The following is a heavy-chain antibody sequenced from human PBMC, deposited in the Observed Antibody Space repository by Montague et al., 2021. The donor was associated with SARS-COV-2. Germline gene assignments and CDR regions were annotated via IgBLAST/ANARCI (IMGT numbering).Heavy chain of an antibody. CDR1: GGSFSGYY. CDR2: INHSGST. Sequence: SETLSLTCAVYGGSFSGYYWSWIRQPPGKGLELIGEINHSGSTNYNPSLKIRVTISVDTSKNQFSLKLSSVTAADTAVYYCTRGPGITMIVVVITDIWFDPWGQGTLVTVSS. J-gene: IGHJ5*02. D-gene: IGHD3-22*01. CDR3: TRGPGITMIVVVITDIWFDP. V-gene: IGHV4-34*01.